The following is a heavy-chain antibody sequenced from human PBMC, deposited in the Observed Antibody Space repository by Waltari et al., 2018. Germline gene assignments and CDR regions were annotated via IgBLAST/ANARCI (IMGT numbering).Heavy chain of an antibody. J-gene: IGHJ4*02. CDR1: GGSISSGGYS. D-gene: IGHD2-2*01. V-gene: IGHV4-31*03. Sequence: QVQLQESGPGLVKPSQTLSLTCTVSGGSISSGGYSWSWIRQHPGKGLEWIGYIYYSGSTYYNPSLKSRVTISVDTSKNQFSLKLSSVTAADTAVYYCARTWDQLRYFDYWGQGTLVTVSS. CDR2: IYYSGST. CDR3: ARTWDQLRYFDY.